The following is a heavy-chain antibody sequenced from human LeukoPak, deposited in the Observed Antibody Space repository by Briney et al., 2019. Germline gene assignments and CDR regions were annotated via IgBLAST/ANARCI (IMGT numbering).Heavy chain of an antibody. Sequence: PGGSLRLSCAVSGFTFSSYAMHWVRQAPGKGLEWVALISYDGSNKYYADSVKGRFTISRDNSKNMLYLQMNSLRPEDTAVYYCAREFQWLVSRVYAFDIWGQGTMVTVSS. CDR2: ISYDGSNK. D-gene: IGHD6-19*01. J-gene: IGHJ3*02. V-gene: IGHV3-30-3*01. CDR1: GFTFSSYA. CDR3: AREFQWLVSRVYAFDI.